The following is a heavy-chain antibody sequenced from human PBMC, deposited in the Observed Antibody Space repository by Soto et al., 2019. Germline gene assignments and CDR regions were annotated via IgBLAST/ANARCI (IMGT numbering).Heavy chain of an antibody. Sequence: QVQLVQSGAEVKKPGSSVKVSCKASGGTFSSYAISWVRQAPGQGLEWMGGIIPLFGTANYAQKFQGRVTITAEESTSTAYMELSSLRSEDTAVYYCARGSTSASAKNYYYGMDVWGQGTTVTVSS. J-gene: IGHJ6*02. CDR2: IIPLFGTA. CDR3: ARGSTSASAKNYYYGMDV. CDR1: GGTFSSYA. D-gene: IGHD2-2*01. V-gene: IGHV1-69*01.